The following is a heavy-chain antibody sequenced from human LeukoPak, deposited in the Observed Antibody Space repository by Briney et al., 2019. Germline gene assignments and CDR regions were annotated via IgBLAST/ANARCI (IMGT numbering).Heavy chain of an antibody. V-gene: IGHV4-34*01. Sequence: PSETLSLTCAVYGGSFSGYYWSWIRQPPGKGLEWIGEINHSGSTNYNPSLKSRVTISVDTSKNQFSLKLSSVTAVDTAVYYCARGRLQRYYYYYMDVWGKGTTVTVSS. CDR1: GGSFSGYY. CDR3: ARGRLQRYYYYYMDV. CDR2: INHSGST. J-gene: IGHJ6*03. D-gene: IGHD5-24*01.